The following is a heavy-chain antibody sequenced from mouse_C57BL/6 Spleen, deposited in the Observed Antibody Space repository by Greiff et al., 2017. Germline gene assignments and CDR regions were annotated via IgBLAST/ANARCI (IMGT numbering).Heavy chain of an antibody. V-gene: IGHV1-55*01. Sequence: VQLQQPGAELVKPGASVKMSCKASGYTFTSYWITWVKQRPGQGLEWIGDIYPGSGSTNYNEKFKSKATLTVDTSSSTAYMQLSSLTSEDSAVYYCARDGSNLSWFAYWGQGTLVTVSA. CDR1: GYTFTSYW. J-gene: IGHJ3*01. CDR3: ARDGSNLSWFAY. CDR2: IYPGSGST. D-gene: IGHD2-5*01.